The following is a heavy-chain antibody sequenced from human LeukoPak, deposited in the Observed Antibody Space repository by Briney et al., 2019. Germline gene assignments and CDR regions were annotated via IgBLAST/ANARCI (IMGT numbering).Heavy chain of an antibody. J-gene: IGHJ3*02. CDR1: GYTFTSYG. CDR2: ISAYNGNT. V-gene: IGHV1-18*01. CDR3: ARDRSSGWLGNAFDI. D-gene: IGHD6-19*01. Sequence: GASVKVSCKASGYTFTSYGISWVRQAPGQGLEWMGWISAYNGNTNYAQKLQGRVTMTTDTSTSTAYMELRSLRSDDTAVYYCARDRSSGWLGNAFDIWGQGTMVTVSS.